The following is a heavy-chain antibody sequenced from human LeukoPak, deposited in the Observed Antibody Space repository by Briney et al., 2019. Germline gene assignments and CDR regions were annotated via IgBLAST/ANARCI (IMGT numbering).Heavy chain of an antibody. J-gene: IGHJ6*03. D-gene: IGHD1-7*01. CDR2: IIPIFGTA. V-gene: IGHV1-69*01. CDR1: GGTFSSYA. Sequence: SVKVSCKASGGTFSSYAISWVRQAPGQGLEWMGGIIPIFGTANYAQKFQGRVTITADESTSTAYMELSSLRSEDTAVYYCARGGELWVNYYYMDVWGKGTTVTVSS. CDR3: ARGGELWVNYYYMDV.